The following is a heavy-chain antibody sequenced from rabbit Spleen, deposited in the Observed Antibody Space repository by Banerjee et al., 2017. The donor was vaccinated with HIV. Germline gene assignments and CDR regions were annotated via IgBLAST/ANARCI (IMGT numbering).Heavy chain of an antibody. CDR2: IDTGSRDFT. CDR3: ARGAYSGGDATHAYTFFKL. J-gene: IGHJ4*01. V-gene: IGHV1S45*01. CDR1: GIDFSNYNF. Sequence: QEQLEESGGGLVQPGASLTLTCKASGIDFSNYNFMCRVRQAPGKGLEWIACIDTGSRDFTYYASWAKGRFTISKSSSTTVTLQMTSLTAADTATYFCARGAYSGGDATHAYTFFKLWGQGTLVTVS. D-gene: IGHD6-1*01.